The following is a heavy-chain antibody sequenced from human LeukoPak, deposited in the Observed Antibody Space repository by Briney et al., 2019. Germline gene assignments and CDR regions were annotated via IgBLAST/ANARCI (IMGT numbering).Heavy chain of an antibody. J-gene: IGHJ4*02. Sequence: ASVMVSCKAAGYSFTSYDMDWVRQAPGQWLEWMGWINTNTGNPTYAQGFTGRFVFSLDTSVSTAYLQISSLKAEDTAVYYCARAVSANDYWGQGTLVTVSS. CDR1: GYSFTSYD. CDR2: INTNTGNP. V-gene: IGHV7-4-1*02. CDR3: ARAVSANDY.